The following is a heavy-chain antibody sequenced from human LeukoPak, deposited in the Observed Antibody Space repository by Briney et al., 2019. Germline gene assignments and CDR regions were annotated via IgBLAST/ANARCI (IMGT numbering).Heavy chain of an antibody. CDR3: ARVGSSGWNIYYFDY. V-gene: IGHV1-18*01. D-gene: IGHD6-19*01. Sequence: ASVKVSCKASGYTFTSYGISWVRQAPGQGLEWMGWISAYNGNTNYAQKLQGRVTMTTDTSTSTAYMELRSLRSDDTAVYYCARVGSSGWNIYYFDYWGQGTLVTVSS. CDR2: ISAYNGNT. J-gene: IGHJ4*02. CDR1: GYTFTSYG.